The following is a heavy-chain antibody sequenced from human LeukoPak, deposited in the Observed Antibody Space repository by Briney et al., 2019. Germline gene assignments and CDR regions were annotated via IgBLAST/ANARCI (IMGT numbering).Heavy chain of an antibody. CDR3: ASVDHYYDSSGYSNFDY. V-gene: IGHV4-39*01. CDR2: IYYSGST. J-gene: IGHJ4*02. D-gene: IGHD3-22*01. Sequence: SETLSLTCTVSGGSISSSSYYWGWIRQPPGKGLEWIGSIYYSGSTYYNPSLKSRVTISVDTSKNQFSLKLSSVTAAGTAVYYCASVDHYYDSSGYSNFDYWGQGTLVTVSS. CDR1: GGSISSSSYY.